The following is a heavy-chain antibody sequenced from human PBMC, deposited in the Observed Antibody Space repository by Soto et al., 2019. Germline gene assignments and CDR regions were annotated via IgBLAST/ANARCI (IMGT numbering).Heavy chain of an antibody. Sequence: GGSLRLSCAASGFTFSSYAMSWVRQAPGKGLEWVSAISGSGGSTYYADSVKGRFTISRDNSKNTLYLQMNSLRAEDTAVYYCAKDLNDYGDYFVDYWGQGTLVTVSS. CDR2: ISGSGGST. CDR3: AKDLNDYGDYFVDY. V-gene: IGHV3-23*01. CDR1: GFTFSSYA. D-gene: IGHD4-17*01. J-gene: IGHJ4*02.